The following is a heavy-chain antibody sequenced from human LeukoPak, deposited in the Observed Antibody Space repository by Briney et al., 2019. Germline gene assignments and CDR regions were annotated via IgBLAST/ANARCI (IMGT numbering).Heavy chain of an antibody. V-gene: IGHV4-59*08. CDR3: ARRHWGPIDY. J-gene: IGHJ4*02. CDR2: IYYSGST. Sequence: SETLSLTCTVSGGSISSYYWSWIRQPPGKGLWWIGYIYYSGSTNYNPSLKSRVTISVDTSKNQFSPKLSSVTAADTAVYYCARRHWGPIDYWGQGTLVTVSS. CDR1: GGSISSYY. D-gene: IGHD7-27*01.